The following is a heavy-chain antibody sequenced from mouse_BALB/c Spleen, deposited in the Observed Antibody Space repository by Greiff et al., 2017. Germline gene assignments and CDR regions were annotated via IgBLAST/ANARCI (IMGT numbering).Heavy chain of an antibody. CDR2: ISYDGSN. V-gene: IGHV3-6*02. Sequence: EVKLVESGPGLVKPSQSLSLTCSVTGYSITSGYYWNWIRQFPGNKLEWMGYISYDGSNNYNPSLKNRISITRDTSKNQFFLKLNSVTTEDTATYYCARDEYGNYGYWYFDVWGAGTTVTVSS. CDR1: GYSITSGYY. J-gene: IGHJ1*01. D-gene: IGHD2-10*02. CDR3: ARDEYGNYGYWYFDV.